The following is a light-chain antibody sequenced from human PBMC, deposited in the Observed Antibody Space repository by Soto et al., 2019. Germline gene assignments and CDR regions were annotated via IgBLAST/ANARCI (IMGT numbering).Light chain of an antibody. Sequence: QSVLTQPASVSGSPGQSITISCTGNSSDVGSYNLVSWYQHHPGKAPKLMIYDVAKRPSGVSDRFSGSKSGNTASLTISGLQAEDEADYYCCSYAGTTTYYVFGTGTRSPS. CDR1: SSDVGSYNL. CDR2: DVA. J-gene: IGLJ1*01. V-gene: IGLV2-23*02. CDR3: CSYAGTTTYYV.